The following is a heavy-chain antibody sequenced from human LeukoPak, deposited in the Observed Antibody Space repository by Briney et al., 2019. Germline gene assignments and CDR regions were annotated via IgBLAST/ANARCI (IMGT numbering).Heavy chain of an antibody. V-gene: IGHV3-11*04. J-gene: IGHJ4*02. Sequence: PGGSLRLSCAASGFTFSDYYMSWIRQAPGKGLEWVSYISSSGSTIYYADSVKGRFTISRDNAKNSLYLQMNSLRAEDTAVYYCARDLPQVGAVYYFDYWGQGTLVTVSS. CDR3: ARDLPQVGAVYYFDY. CDR1: GFTFSDYY. CDR2: ISSSGSTI. D-gene: IGHD1-26*01.